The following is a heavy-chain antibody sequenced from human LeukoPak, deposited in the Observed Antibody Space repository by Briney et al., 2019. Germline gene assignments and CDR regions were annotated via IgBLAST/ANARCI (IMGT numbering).Heavy chain of an antibody. CDR3: ARCPGGVIHYYYYYMDV. CDR2: INPNSGGT. D-gene: IGHD3-3*01. J-gene: IGHJ6*03. CDR1: GHIFTGYY. V-gene: IGHV1-2*06. Sequence: ASVKVSCKASGHIFTGYYMHWVRQAPGQGLEWMGRINPNSGGTNYAQKFQGRVTMTRDTSISTAYMELSRLRSDDTAVYYCARCPGGVIHYYYYYMDVWGKGTTVTVSS.